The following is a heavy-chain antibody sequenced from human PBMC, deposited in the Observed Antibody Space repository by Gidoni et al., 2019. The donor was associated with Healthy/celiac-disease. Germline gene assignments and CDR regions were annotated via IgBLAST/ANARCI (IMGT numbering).Heavy chain of an antibody. V-gene: IGHV1-18*01. D-gene: IGHD3-9*01. CDR1: GYTFTSYV. Sequence: QVQLVQSGAEVKKPGASVKVSCKASGYTFTSYVISWVRQAPGQGLEWMGWISAYNGNTNYAQKLQGRVTMTTDTSTSTAYMELRSLRSDDTAVYYCARGSTYYDILTGYYSRGGAFDYWGQGTLVIVSS. CDR2: ISAYNGNT. CDR3: ARGSTYYDILTGYYSRGGAFDY. J-gene: IGHJ4*02.